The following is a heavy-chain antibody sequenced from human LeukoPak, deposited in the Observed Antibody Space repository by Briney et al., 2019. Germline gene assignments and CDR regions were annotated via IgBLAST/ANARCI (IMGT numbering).Heavy chain of an antibody. CDR3: TGTPPYGAGDY. D-gene: IGHD4-17*01. J-gene: IGHJ4*02. CDR1: GFTFSSYW. Sequence: GGSLRLSCAASGFTFSSYWMSWVRQAPGKGLEWVANIKQDGSEKYYVDSVKGRFTISRDNAKNSLYLQMNSLRAEDTAVYYCTGTPPYGAGDYWGQGTLVTVSS. V-gene: IGHV3-7*01. CDR2: IKQDGSEK.